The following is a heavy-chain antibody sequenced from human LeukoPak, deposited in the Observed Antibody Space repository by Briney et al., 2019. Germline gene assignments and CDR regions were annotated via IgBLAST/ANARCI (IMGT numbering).Heavy chain of an antibody. J-gene: IGHJ6*02. CDR1: GFTFSSYA. D-gene: IGHD6-13*01. CDR3: AKGVGSSWPRFYYYYGMDV. V-gene: IGHV3-23*01. CDR2: ISGSGGST. Sequence: PGGSLRLSCAASGFTFSSYAMSWVRQAPGKGLEWVSAISGSGGSTYYADSVKGRFTISRDNSKNTLYLQMNSLRAEDTAVYYCAKGVGSSWPRFYYYYGMDVWGQGTTVTVSS.